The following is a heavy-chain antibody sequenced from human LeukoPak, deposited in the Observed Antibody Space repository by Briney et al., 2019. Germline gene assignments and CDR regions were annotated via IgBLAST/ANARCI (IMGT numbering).Heavy chain of an antibody. CDR2: INPNSGGT. J-gene: IGHJ2*01. V-gene: IGHV1-2*04. CDR3: ARSRGYSSGWSWYFDL. D-gene: IGHD6-19*01. CDR1: GYTFTGYY. Sequence: GASVKVSCKASGYTFTGYYMHWVRQAPGQGLEWMGWINPNSGGTNYAQKFQGWVTMTRDTSISTAYMELSRLRSDDTAVYYCARSRGYSSGWSWYFDLWGRGTLVTVSS.